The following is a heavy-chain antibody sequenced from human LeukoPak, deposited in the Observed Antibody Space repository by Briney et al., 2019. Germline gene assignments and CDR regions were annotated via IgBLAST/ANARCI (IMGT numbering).Heavy chain of an antibody. CDR3: AKDAARYCSGGSCPRTFDY. J-gene: IGHJ4*02. V-gene: IGHV3-9*01. CDR1: GFTFDDYA. CDR2: ISWNSGSV. Sequence: GRSLRLSCAASGFTFDDYAMHWVRQAPGKGLEWVSGISWNSGSVGCADSVKGRFTISRDNAKNSLYLQMNSLRAEDTALYYCAKDAARYCSGGSCPRTFDYWGQGTLVTVSS. D-gene: IGHD2-15*01.